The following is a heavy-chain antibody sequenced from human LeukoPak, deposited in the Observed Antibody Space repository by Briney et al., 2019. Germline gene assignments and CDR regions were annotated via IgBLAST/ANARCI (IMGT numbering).Heavy chain of an antibody. CDR1: GYTFTGYY. Sequence: ASVKVSCKASGYTFTGYYMHWVRQAPGQGLEWMGWINPNSGGTNYAQKFQGRVTMTRDTSISTAYMELSRLRSDDTAVYYCAREDIVARYARLPYYYYYYYMDVWDKGTTVTVSS. D-gene: IGHD5-12*01. J-gene: IGHJ6*03. CDR3: AREDIVARYARLPYYYYYYYMDV. CDR2: INPNSGGT. V-gene: IGHV1-2*02.